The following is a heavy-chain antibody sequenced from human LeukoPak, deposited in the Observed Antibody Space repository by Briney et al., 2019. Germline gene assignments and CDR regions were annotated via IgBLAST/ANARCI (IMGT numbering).Heavy chain of an antibody. CDR1: GASISSSDY. CDR3: VRGGELDN. J-gene: IGHJ4*02. Sequence: PSETLSLTCTVSGASISSSDYWGWIRQTPGKGLEWVSYISSSSSTIYYADSVKGRFTISRDNAKNSLYLQMNSLRAEDTAVYYCVRGGELDNWGQGTLVTVSS. V-gene: IGHV3-48*01. CDR2: ISSSSSTI. D-gene: IGHD2-2*03.